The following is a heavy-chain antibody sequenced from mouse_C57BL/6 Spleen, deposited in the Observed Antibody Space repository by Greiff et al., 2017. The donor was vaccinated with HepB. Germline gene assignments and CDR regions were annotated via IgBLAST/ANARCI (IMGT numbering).Heavy chain of an antibody. CDR2: INPSTGGT. CDR1: GYSFTGYY. Sequence: VQLQQSGPELVKPGASVKISCKASGYSFTGYYMNWVKQSPEKSLEWIGEINPSTGGTTYNQKFKAKATLTVDKSSSTAYMQLKSLTSEDSAVYYCARDGSSPRYFDVWGTGTTVTVSS. CDR3: ARDGSSPRYFDV. J-gene: IGHJ1*03. D-gene: IGHD1-1*01. V-gene: IGHV1-42*01.